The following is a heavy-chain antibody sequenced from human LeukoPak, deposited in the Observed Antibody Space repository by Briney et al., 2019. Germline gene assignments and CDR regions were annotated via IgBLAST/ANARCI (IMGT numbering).Heavy chain of an antibody. Sequence: PGGSLRLSCAASGFKFDDYNMHWVRQVPGKGLEWLSRISWDGRRTNYADSVKGRFTISRDNSKNTLYLQMNSLRAEDTAVYYCAKSKVLRFLEWLLPFDYWGQGTLVTVSS. J-gene: IGHJ4*02. CDR2: ISWDGRRT. CDR3: AKSKVLRFLEWLLPFDY. D-gene: IGHD3-3*01. CDR1: GFKFDDYN. V-gene: IGHV3-43*01.